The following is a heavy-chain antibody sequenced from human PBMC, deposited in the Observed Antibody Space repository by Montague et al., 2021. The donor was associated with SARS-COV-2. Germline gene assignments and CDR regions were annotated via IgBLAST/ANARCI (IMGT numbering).Heavy chain of an antibody. J-gene: IGHJ4*02. CDR3: ARHYDHSSRVDS. Sequence: ETLSLTCTVSGGSISSDYWTWIRQPPGKGLEWIGFVYYRGNTYYNPSPRGRVTISVDTSSNHFSLTLSSVTAADTAIYYCARHYDHSSRVDSWGQGTLVTVSS. CDR2: VYYRGNT. V-gene: IGHV4-59*08. D-gene: IGHD3-16*01. CDR1: GGSISSDY.